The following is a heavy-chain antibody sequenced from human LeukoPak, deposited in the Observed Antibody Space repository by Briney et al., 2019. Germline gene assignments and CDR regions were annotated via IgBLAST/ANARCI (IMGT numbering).Heavy chain of an antibody. J-gene: IGHJ6*03. CDR2: IKTKSEGGTT. Sequence: GGSLRLSCAASGFTFSSYAMHWVRQAPGKGLEWVGRIKTKSEGGTTDYAAPAKGRFTISRDDSKNALFLQMDSLKSDDTAMYYCTTEFKELGSFFYFYYMDVWGTGTTVTIFS. CDR1: GFTFSSYA. D-gene: IGHD3-10*01. CDR3: TTEFKELGSFFYFYYMDV. V-gene: IGHV3-15*01.